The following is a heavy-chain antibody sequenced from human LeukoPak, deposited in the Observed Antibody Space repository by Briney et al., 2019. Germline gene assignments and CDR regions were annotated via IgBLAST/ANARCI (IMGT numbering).Heavy chain of an antibody. CDR1: GLTLSQVW. CDR2: IKSKADGGTT. J-gene: IGHJ3*02. V-gene: IGHV3-15*01. D-gene: IGHD2-2*01. CDR3: TEFNTRDAFEI. Sequence: PGGSLTLSCAASGLTLSQVWMSWVRQAPGKGLEWVGRIKSKADGGTTDYAAPVRGRFTISRDDSKNTLFLHMNSLKTEDTAVYYCTEFNTRDAFEIWARGQWSPSLQ.